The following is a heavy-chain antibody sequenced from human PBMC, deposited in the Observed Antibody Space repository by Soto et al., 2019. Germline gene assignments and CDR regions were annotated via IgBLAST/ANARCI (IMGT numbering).Heavy chain of an antibody. CDR1: GGSFSGYY. Sequence: SETLSLTRAVYGGSFSGYYSNWNRQPPGKGLEWIGEINHSGSTKYNPSPKSRVTISVDTSKNQFSLKLSSVTAEDTAVYYCARGLPGSYDFWRGYYTGISGAFYMWGQGTMLTVSS. CDR2: INHSGST. CDR3: ARGLPGSYDFWRGYYTGISGAFYM. D-gene: IGHD3-3*01. V-gene: IGHV4-34*01. J-gene: IGHJ3*02.